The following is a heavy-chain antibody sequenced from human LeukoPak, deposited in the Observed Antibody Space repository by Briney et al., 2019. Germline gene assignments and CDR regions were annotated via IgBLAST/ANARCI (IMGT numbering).Heavy chain of an antibody. CDR2: IYHSGST. CDR3: ARGVVVAATHFDY. CDR1: GGSISSYY. J-gene: IGHJ4*02. V-gene: IGHV4-59*01. Sequence: SETLSLTCTVSGGSISSYYWSWIRQPPGKGLEWIGYIYHSGSTNYNPSLKSRVTISVDTSKNQFSLKLSSVPAADTAVYYCARGVVVAATHFDYWGQGTLVTVSS. D-gene: IGHD2-15*01.